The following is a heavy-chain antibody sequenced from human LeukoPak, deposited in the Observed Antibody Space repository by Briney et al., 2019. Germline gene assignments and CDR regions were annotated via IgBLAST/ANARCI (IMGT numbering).Heavy chain of an antibody. D-gene: IGHD1-20*01. CDR1: AYSY. CDR2: INPSGGTT. J-gene: IGHJ3*02. CDR3: ARWQITIDAFDI. Sequence: GASVKVSCKASAYSYMHWVRQAPGQGLEWMGIINPSGGTTNYAQRFQGRVTMTRDMSTSTVYMELSSLRSEDTAVYYCARWQITIDAFDIWGQGTMVTVSS. V-gene: IGHV1-46*01.